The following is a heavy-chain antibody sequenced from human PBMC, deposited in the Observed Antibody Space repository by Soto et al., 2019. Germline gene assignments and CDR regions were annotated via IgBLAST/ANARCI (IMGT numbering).Heavy chain of an antibody. J-gene: IGHJ4*02. Sequence: RQPPGKGLEWIGEINHSGSTNYNPSLKSRVTISVDTSKNQFSLKLSSVTAADTAVYYCARRGYSYGYVGNWGQGTLDTVSS. CDR2: INHSGST. CDR3: ARRGYSYGYVGN. D-gene: IGHD5-18*01. V-gene: IGHV4-34*01.